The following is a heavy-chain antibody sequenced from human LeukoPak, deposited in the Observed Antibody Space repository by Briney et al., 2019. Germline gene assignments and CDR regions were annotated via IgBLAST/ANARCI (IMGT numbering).Heavy chain of an antibody. V-gene: IGHV4-59*01. D-gene: IGHD6-19*01. J-gene: IGHJ2*01. CDR2: IYNSGSA. Sequence: SETLSLTCSVSGGSITTYHWSWIRQPPGKGLEWIGYIYNSGSANYKPSLKSRLTISGGTSKNRFSLKLNSVTAADTAVYYCARAPVTGHWYFDLWGRGTLVTVSS. CDR1: GGSITTYH. CDR3: ARAPVTGHWYFDL.